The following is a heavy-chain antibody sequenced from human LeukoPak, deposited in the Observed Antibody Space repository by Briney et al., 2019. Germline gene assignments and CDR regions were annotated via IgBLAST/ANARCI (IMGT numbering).Heavy chain of an antibody. J-gene: IGHJ4*02. CDR1: GGSISSYY. Sequence: SETLSLTCTVSGGSISSYYWSWIRQPPGKGLEWIGYIYYSGSTNYNLSLKSRVTISIDTAKNQFSLKLSSVTAADTAVYYCARGSWEFDYWGQGTLVTVSS. D-gene: IGHD6-13*01. CDR3: ARGSWEFDY. CDR2: IYYSGST. V-gene: IGHV4-59*01.